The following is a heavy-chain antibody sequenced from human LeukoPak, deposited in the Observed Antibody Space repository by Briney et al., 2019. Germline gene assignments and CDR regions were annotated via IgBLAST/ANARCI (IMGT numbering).Heavy chain of an antibody. CDR3: ARGRGYRDYDRPLDY. CDR1: GGTFNTYA. J-gene: IGHJ4*02. D-gene: IGHD5-12*01. Sequence: GASVKVSCKASGGTFNTYAITWVRQAPGQGLEWMGRIIPILDVADYAQMFQGRVTLTADRSTSTVYMELSSLRSEDTAIYYCARGRGYRDYDRPLDYWGQGTLVTVSS. V-gene: IGHV1-69*04. CDR2: IIPILDVA.